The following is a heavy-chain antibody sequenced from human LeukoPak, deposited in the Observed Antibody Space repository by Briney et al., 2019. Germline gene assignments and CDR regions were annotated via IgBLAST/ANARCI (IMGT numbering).Heavy chain of an antibody. J-gene: IGHJ4*02. CDR1: GFTVSSNY. D-gene: IGHD1-26*01. CDR3: ARVGGSYWGYYFDY. V-gene: IGHV3-53*01. Sequence: GGSLRLSCAASGFTVSSNYMSWVRQAPGKGLEWVSVIYSGGSTYYADSVKGRFTISRDNSKNTLYLQMNSLRAEDTAVYYCARVGGSYWGYYFDYWGQGTLVTVSS. CDR2: IYSGGST.